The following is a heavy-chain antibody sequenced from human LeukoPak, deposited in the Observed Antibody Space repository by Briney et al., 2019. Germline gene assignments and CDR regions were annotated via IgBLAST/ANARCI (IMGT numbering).Heavy chain of an antibody. D-gene: IGHD3-22*01. CDR3: ARDEYYYDSSGLKG. V-gene: IGHV4-34*01. Sequence: PSETLSLTCAVYGGSFSGYYWSWIRQPPGKGLEWIGEINHSGSTNYNPSLKSRVTISVDTSKNRFSLKLSSVTAADTAVYYCARDEYYYDSSGLKGWGQGTLVTVSS. CDR2: INHSGST. CDR1: GGSFSGYY. J-gene: IGHJ4*02.